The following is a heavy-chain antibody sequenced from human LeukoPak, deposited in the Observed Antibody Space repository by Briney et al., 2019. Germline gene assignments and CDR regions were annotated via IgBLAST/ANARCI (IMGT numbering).Heavy chain of an antibody. CDR2: IWYDGSNK. D-gene: IGHD2-21*02. CDR1: GFTFSSYG. V-gene: IGHV3-33*01. J-gene: IGHJ3*02. Sequence: GGSLRLSCAASGFTFSSYGMHWVRQAPGKGLEWVAVIWYDGSNKYYADSVKGRFTISRDNSKNTLYLQMNSLRAEDTAVYYCVRPQGDTWATAAFDIWGQGTMVTVSS. CDR3: VRPQGDTWATAAFDI.